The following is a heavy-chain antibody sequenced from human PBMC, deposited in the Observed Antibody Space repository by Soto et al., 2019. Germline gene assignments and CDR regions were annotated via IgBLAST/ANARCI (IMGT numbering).Heavy chain of an antibody. V-gene: IGHV3-74*01. Sequence: PGGSLRLSCAASGFTFSSYWMHWVRQAPGKGLVWVSRINSDGSSTSYADSVKGRFTISRDNAKNTLYLQMNSLRAEDTAVYYCARFSGRDRSNYYYYYMDVWGKGTTVTVSS. J-gene: IGHJ6*03. CDR2: INSDGSST. CDR3: ARFSGRDRSNYYYYYMDV. CDR1: GFTFSSYW. D-gene: IGHD1-26*01.